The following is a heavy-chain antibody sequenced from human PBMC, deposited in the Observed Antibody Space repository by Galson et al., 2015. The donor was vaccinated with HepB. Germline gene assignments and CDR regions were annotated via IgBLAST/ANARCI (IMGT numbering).Heavy chain of an antibody. J-gene: IGHJ5*01. CDR1: GFAFDTHA. CDR3: AKGYGLFDS. Sequence: SLRLSCAASGFAFDTHAMSWVRQAQGRGLEWISGISGNGDSTFYADSVKGRFTVSRDNSNNTLYLQMNSLRAEDAGLYFCAKGYGLFDSWGQEILVTVSS. CDR2: ISGNGDST. V-gene: IGHV3-23*01. D-gene: IGHD5-18*01.